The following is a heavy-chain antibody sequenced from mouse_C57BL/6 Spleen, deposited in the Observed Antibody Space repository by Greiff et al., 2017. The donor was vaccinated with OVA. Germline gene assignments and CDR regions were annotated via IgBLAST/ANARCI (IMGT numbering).Heavy chain of an antibody. D-gene: IGHD2-4*01. V-gene: IGHV1-7*01. CDR3: ARTYDYDGAWFAY. CDR1: GYTFTSYW. J-gene: IGHJ3*01. CDR2: INPSSGYT. Sequence: VQLQQSGAELAKPGASVKLSCKASGYTFTSYWMHWVKQRPGQGLEWIGYINPSSGYTEYNQKFKDKATLTADKSSSTAYMQLSSLTYEDSAVYYCARTYDYDGAWFAYWGQGTLVTVSA.